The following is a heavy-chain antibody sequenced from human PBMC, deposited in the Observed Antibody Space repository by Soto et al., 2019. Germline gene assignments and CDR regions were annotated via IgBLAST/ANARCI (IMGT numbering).Heavy chain of an antibody. D-gene: IGHD3-22*01. CDR3: ARDDDYEANAFDY. CDR1: GFTFSRYG. J-gene: IGHJ4*02. V-gene: IGHV3-33*01. Sequence: PGGSLRLSCAASGFTFSRYGMHWVRQAPGKGLEWVALIWNDGIRKVYVDSVKGRFTISRDNSKNTLDLQMNGLRAEDTAVYYCARDDDYEANAFDYWGPGTLVTVSS. CDR2: IWNDGIRK.